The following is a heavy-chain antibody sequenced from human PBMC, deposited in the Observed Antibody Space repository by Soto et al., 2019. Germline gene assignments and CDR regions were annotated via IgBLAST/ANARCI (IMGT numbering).Heavy chain of an antibody. V-gene: IGHV3-48*02. CDR1: EFTCSTYS. D-gene: IGHD1-26*01. CDR3: ARDRSGSYYTIDL. J-gene: IGHJ5*02. CDR2: ISSSSGTI. Sequence: GGSMRLSCGVAEFTCSTYSMNWVSQAPGKGLEWVSYISSSSGTIYYADSVKGRFTISRDNAKNSLYLQLNSLTDEDTAVYFCARDRSGSYYTIDLWGQGTLVTVSS.